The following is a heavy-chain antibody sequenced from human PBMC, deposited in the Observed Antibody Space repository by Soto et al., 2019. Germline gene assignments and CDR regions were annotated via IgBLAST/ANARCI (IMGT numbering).Heavy chain of an antibody. J-gene: IGHJ4*02. D-gene: IGHD3-22*01. CDR1: GGSISSGDYY. CDR3: ARVSGSGYLYY. CDR2: IYYSGST. V-gene: IGHV4-30-4*01. Sequence: SETLSLTCTVSGGSISSGDYYWSWIRQPPGKGLEWIGYIYYSGSTYYNPSLKSRVTISVDTSKNQFSLKLSSVTAADTAVHYCARVSGSGYLYYWGQGTLVTVSS.